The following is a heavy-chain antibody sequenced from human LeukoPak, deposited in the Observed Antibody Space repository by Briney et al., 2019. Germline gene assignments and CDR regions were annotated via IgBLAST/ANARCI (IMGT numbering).Heavy chain of an antibody. D-gene: IGHD3-22*01. CDR1: GFTFDDYG. V-gene: IGHV3-20*04. Sequence: PGGSLRLSCAASGFTFDDYGMSWVRQAPGKGLEWVSGINWNGGITGYADSVKGRFTITRDNAKNSLYLQMNSLRAEDTALYYCARDSPPYDFTTSDAFDIWGQGTMVTVSS. CDR3: ARDSPPYDFTTSDAFDI. J-gene: IGHJ3*02. CDR2: INWNGGIT.